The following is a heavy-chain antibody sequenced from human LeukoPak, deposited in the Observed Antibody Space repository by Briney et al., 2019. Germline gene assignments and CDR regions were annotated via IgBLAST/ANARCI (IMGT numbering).Heavy chain of an antibody. V-gene: IGHV4-59*01. Sequence: SETLSLTCTVSGGSISSYYWSWIRQPPGKGLEWIGYIYYSGSTNYNPSLKSRVTISVDTSKNQFSLKLSSVTAADTAVYYCASSSNRYYYYYMDVWGKGTTVTVSS. CDR1: GGSISSYY. J-gene: IGHJ6*03. D-gene: IGHD1-14*01. CDR3: ASSSNRYYYYYMDV. CDR2: IYYSGST.